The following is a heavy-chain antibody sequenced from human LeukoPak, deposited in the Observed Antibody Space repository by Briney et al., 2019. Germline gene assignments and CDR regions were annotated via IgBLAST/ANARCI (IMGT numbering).Heavy chain of an antibody. CDR3: ARATITMAVGVPADAFDI. CDR1: GGSINSGDYY. CDR2: IYYTGNT. J-gene: IGHJ3*02. D-gene: IGHD3-10*01. Sequence: SQTLSLTSTVSGGSINSGDYYWSWIRQPPGKGLEWIGYIYYTGNTYYNPSLKSRINISVGTSKKQFSLKLRSVTAADTAVYYCARATITMAVGVPADAFDIWGPGTMVTVSS. V-gene: IGHV4-30-4*08.